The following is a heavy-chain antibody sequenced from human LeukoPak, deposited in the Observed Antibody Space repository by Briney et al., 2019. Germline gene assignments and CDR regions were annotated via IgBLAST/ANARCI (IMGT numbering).Heavy chain of an antibody. Sequence: ASVKVSCKVSGYTLTELSMHWVRQAPGKGLEWMGGFDPEDGETIYAQKFQGRVTVTEDTSTDTAYMELSSLRSEDTAVYYCATGGPDQLLVTGYWGQGTLVTVSS. D-gene: IGHD2-2*01. CDR1: GYTLTELS. CDR3: ATGGPDQLLVTGY. CDR2: FDPEDGET. J-gene: IGHJ4*02. V-gene: IGHV1-24*01.